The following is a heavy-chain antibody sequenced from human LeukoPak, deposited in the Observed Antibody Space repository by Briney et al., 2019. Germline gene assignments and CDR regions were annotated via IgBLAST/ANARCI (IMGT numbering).Heavy chain of an antibody. CDR2: ISSSDGNSK. CDR1: GFTFTCCG. CDR3: AKWSGNRPLYYFDY. V-gene: IGHV3-30*18. D-gene: IGHD3-3*01. J-gene: IGHJ4*02. Sequence: GGSLRLSCGTSGFTFTCCGMHWVRQASGKGLEWVAAISSSDGNSKYYADSVKGRFTISRDNSKSTVYLQMNSLRADDTAVYYCAKWSGNRPLYYFDYWGQGTLVTVSS.